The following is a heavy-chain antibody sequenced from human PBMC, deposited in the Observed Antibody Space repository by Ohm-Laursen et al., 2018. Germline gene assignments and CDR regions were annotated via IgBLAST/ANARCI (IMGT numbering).Heavy chain of an antibody. CDR2: VSYDERYK. CDR3: AKDVGVAFAYDS. CDR1: GFTFRNYA. Sequence: SLRLSCTASGFTFRNYALNWVRQAPGKGLEWVAVVSYDERYKNYVDSVKGRFTVSRDNSKDTLYLQMNSLRNEDTAIYYCAKDVGVAFAYDSWGQGTLVTVSS. V-gene: IGHV3-30*18. D-gene: IGHD2-15*01. J-gene: IGHJ4*02.